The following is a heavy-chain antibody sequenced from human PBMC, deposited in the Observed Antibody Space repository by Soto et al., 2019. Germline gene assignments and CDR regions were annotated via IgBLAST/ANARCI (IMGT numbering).Heavy chain of an antibody. D-gene: IGHD2-2*02. CDR3: ARQDIVVVPAAIRPSGGMDV. Sequence: RGESLKISCKGSGYSFTSYWISWVRQMPGKGLEWMGRIDPSDSYTNYSPSFQGHVTISADKSVSTAYLQWSSLKASDTAMYYCARQDIVVVPAAIRPSGGMDVWGQGTTVTVSS. CDR1: GYSFTSYW. V-gene: IGHV5-10-1*01. CDR2: IDPSDSYT. J-gene: IGHJ6*02.